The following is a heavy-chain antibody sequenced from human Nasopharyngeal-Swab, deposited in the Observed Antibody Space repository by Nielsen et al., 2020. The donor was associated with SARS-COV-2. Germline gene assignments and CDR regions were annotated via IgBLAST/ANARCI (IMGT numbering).Heavy chain of an antibody. V-gene: IGHV3-73*01. CDR1: GFIFSASA. CDR3: TTDFYFDY. CDR2: IGDKDRNYAT. Sequence: GGSLRLSCAASGFIFSASAIHWVRQASGKGLEWVGRIGDKDRNYATTYGASVQGRFTISRDDSKNTAFLQMDGLKTEDTALYYCTTDFYFDYWGQGALVTVSS. J-gene: IGHJ4*02.